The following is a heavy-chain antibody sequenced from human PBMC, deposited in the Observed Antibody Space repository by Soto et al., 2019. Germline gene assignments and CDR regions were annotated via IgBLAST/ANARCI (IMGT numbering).Heavy chain of an antibody. D-gene: IGHD2-21*02. CDR2: IIPIPGIA. J-gene: IGHJ4*02. CDR3: AKVGRSCGGDCYADY. V-gene: IGHV1-69*02. CDR1: GVTFSSYT. Sequence: QVQLVQSGAAVKKPGSSVKVSCKASGVTFSSYTISWVRQAPGQGLEWMGRIIPIPGIASYAQKFRGRVTITADKSTSTFYMEVNSLTSEDTAVYYCAKVGRSCGGDCYADYWGQGTLVTVSS.